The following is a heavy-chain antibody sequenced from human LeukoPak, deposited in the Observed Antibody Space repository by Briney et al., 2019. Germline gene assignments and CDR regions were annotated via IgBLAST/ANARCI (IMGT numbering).Heavy chain of an antibody. CDR3: ARGDCSSTSCWIFDY. CDR1: GGSFSGYY. Sequence: SETLSLTCAVSGGSFSGYYWSWIRQPPGKGLEWIGEINHSGSTNYNPSLKSRVTISVDTSKNQFSLKLSSVTAADTAVYYCARGDCSSTSCWIFDYWGQGTLVTVSS. CDR2: INHSGST. V-gene: IGHV4-34*01. D-gene: IGHD2-2*01. J-gene: IGHJ4*02.